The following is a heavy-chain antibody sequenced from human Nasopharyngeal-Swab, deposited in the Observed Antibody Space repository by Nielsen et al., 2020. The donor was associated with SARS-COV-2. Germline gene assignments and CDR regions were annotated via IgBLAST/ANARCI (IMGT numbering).Heavy chain of an antibody. J-gene: IGHJ3*02. CDR3: AREVRGYAYGTRSFDI. V-gene: IGHV4-59*12. D-gene: IGHD5-18*01. CDR2: IYYSGST. CDR1: GGSISSYY. Sequence: ETLSLTCTVSGGSISSYYWSWIRQPPGKGLEWIGYIYYSGSTNYNPSLKSRVTISVDTSKNQFSLKLSSVTAADTAVYYCAREVRGYAYGTRSFDIWGQGTMVTVSS.